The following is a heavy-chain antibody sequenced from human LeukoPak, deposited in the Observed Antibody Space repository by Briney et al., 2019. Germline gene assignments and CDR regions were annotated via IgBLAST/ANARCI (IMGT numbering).Heavy chain of an antibody. CDR2: IHYSGST. V-gene: IGHV4-31*03. J-gene: IGHJ4*02. CDR3: ARGAARGIDY. D-gene: IGHD6-6*01. CDR1: GGSISSGEHY. Sequence: SQTLSLTCTVSGGSISSGEHYWSWIRQHPGEGLECVGYIHYSGSTYYNPSLGSRVTISIDTSKGQFSLRLGSLTAADTAVYYCARGAARGIDYWGRGTLVTVSS.